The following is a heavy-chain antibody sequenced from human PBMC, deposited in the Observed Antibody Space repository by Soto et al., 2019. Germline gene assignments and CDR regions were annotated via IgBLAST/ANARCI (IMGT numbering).Heavy chain of an antibody. CDR3: AKFSHRGYSSSWYRGHRFDP. D-gene: IGHD6-13*01. J-gene: IGHJ5*02. Sequence: GGSLRLSCAASGFTFSSYAMSWVRQAPGKGLEWVSAISGSGGSTYYADSVKGRFTISRDNSKNTLYLQMNSLRAEDTAVYYCAKFSHRGYSSSWYRGHRFDPWGQGTLVTVSS. CDR1: GFTFSSYA. CDR2: ISGSGGST. V-gene: IGHV3-23*01.